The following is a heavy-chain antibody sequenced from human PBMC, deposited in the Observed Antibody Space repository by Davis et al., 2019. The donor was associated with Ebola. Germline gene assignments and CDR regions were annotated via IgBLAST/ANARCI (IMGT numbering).Heavy chain of an antibody. CDR3: AREVPGAGHLDY. CDR1: GGSISGFF. CDR2: IHYSGST. V-gene: IGHV4-59*01. J-gene: IGHJ4*02. D-gene: IGHD6-13*01. Sequence: MPGGSLRLSCTVSGGSISGFFCMWLRQTPGKGLEWIGYIHYSGSTNYNPSLKSRVTMSVDTSRNQFSLKLNSVTAADTAVYFCAREVPGAGHLDYWGQGILVTVSS.